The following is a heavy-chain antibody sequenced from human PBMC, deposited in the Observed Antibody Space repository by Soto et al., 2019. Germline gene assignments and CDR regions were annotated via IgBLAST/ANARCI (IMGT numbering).Heavy chain of an antibody. CDR1: GGSISSGGYS. CDR3: ARGFGGSKGYFDY. Sequence: QLQLQESGSGLVKPSQTLSLTCAVSGGSISSGGYSWSWIRQPPGKALEWIGYIYHSGSTYYNPSLKSRVTISVDRSKNQFSLKLSSVTAADTAVYYCARGFGGSKGYFDYWGQGTLVTVSS. CDR2: IYHSGST. J-gene: IGHJ4*02. D-gene: IGHD3-3*01. V-gene: IGHV4-30-2*01.